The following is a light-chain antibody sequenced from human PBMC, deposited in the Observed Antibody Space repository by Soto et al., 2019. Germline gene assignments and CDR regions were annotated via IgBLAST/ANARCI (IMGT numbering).Light chain of an antibody. CDR3: ATWDRSLSVGA. CDR1: SSSIGNNY. Sequence: QSVLTQPPSVSAAPGQKVTISCSGSSSSIGNNYVFWYQQLPGTAPKLLIYDNDKRPSGIPDRFSGSKSGTSATLVITGLHTGDEAYYYCATWDRSLSVGAFGGGTKVTVL. J-gene: IGLJ2*01. V-gene: IGLV1-51*01. CDR2: DND.